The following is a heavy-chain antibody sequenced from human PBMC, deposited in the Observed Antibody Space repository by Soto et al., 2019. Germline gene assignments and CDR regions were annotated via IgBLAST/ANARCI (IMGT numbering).Heavy chain of an antibody. CDR2: IYPGDSDT. CDR1: GYSFTSYW. D-gene: IGHD3-16*01. CDR3: ARPELCANEHYYYGMDV. Sequence: GESLKISCKGSGYSFTSYWIGWVRQMPGKGLEWMGIIYPGDSDTRYSPSFQGQVTISADKSISTAYLQWSSLKASDTAMYYCARPELCANEHYYYGMDVWGQGTTVPVSS. J-gene: IGHJ6*02. V-gene: IGHV5-51*01.